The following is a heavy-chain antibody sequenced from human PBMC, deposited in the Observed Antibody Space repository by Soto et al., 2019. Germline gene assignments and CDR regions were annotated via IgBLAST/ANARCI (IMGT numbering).Heavy chain of an antibody. CDR3: AKKGSPSGDHKNWYFDL. V-gene: IGHV4-4*02. D-gene: IGHD1-26*01. CDR2: IYHVGST. CDR1: GDSLSTSFW. Sequence: SETLSLTCTVSGDSLSTSFWWTWVRQSPGKGLEWIGQIYHVGSTNYNPALKSRVTISVDKSKNQFSLKLTSVNAADTAVYYCAKKGSPSGDHKNWYFDLWGRGALVTVSS. J-gene: IGHJ2*01.